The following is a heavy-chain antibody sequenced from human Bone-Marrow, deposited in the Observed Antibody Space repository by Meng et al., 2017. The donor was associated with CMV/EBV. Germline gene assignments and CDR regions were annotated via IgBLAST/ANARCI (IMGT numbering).Heavy chain of an antibody. Sequence: SVKVSCKASGYTFTDYYLHWVRQAPGQGFEWMGRITPLLGTVNYVQKFQDRVTIAADKSTGTVYMELSSLRSEDTAVYYCARDLWRANYVFDLWGQGTLVTVSS. D-gene: IGHD3-3*01. J-gene: IGHJ5*02. CDR2: ITPLLGTV. V-gene: IGHV1-69*08. CDR3: ARDLWRANYVFDL. CDR1: GYTFTDYY.